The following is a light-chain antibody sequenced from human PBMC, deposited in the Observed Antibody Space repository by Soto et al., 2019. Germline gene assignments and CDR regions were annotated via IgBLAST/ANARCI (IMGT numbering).Light chain of an antibody. Sequence: QSALTQPASVSGSPGQSITISCTGTSSDVGGYNYVSWYQQHPGKAPKLMIYEVSNRPSGVSNRFSGSKSGNTASLTISGLQEEDEADYYCSSYTSGTTLVFGGGTKVTVL. CDR2: EVS. CDR1: SSDVGGYNY. CDR3: SSYTSGTTLV. V-gene: IGLV2-14*01. J-gene: IGLJ2*01.